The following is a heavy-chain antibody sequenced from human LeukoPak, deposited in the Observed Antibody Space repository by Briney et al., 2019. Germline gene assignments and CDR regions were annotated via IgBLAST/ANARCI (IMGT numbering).Heavy chain of an antibody. J-gene: IGHJ4*02. Sequence: GGSLRLSCAASGFPFSSYWMSWVRQAPGKGLEWVANIKQDGSEKYYVDSVKGRFTISRDNAKNSLYLQMNSLRAEDTAVYYCARDRAAAHFDYWGQGTLVTVSS. CDR2: IKQDGSEK. CDR3: ARDRAAAHFDY. CDR1: GFPFSSYW. V-gene: IGHV3-7*01. D-gene: IGHD6-13*01.